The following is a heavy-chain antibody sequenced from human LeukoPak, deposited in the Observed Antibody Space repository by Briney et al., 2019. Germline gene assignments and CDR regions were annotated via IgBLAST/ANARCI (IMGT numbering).Heavy chain of an antibody. J-gene: IGHJ6*03. CDR2: ISSSSSYI. CDR3: ARGKSSGWYGHYYYCMDV. V-gene: IGHV3-21*01. Sequence: GGSLRLSCAASGFTFSSYSMNWVRQAPGKGLEWVSSISSSSSYIYYADSVKGRFTISRDNAKNSLYLQMNSLRAEDTAVYYCARGKSSGWYGHYYYCMDVWGKGTTVTISS. CDR1: GFTFSSYS. D-gene: IGHD6-19*01.